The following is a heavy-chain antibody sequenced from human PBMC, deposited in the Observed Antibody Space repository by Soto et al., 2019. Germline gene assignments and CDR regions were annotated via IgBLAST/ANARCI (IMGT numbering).Heavy chain of an antibody. J-gene: IGHJ4*02. CDR1: GFTFSTYW. Sequence: GGSLRLSCAASGFTFSTYWMTWVRQAPGKGLEWVANIKKDGSEKSYVDSVEGRFTISRDNTRNSLYLQMNSLRAEDTAVYYGARDPSTIVATYFDYWGQGILVTVSS. D-gene: IGHD5-12*01. CDR3: ARDPSTIVATYFDY. CDR2: IKKDGSEK. V-gene: IGHV3-7*01.